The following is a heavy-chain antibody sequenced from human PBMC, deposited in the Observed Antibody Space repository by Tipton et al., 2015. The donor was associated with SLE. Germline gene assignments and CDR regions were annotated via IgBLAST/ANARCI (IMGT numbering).Heavy chain of an antibody. CDR1: GGSISSYY. CDR2: IYTSGST. D-gene: IGHD6-13*01. CDR3: ARDMDALPSSSWSGIAH. Sequence: TLSLTCTVSGGSISSYYWSWIRQPPGKGLEWIGYIYTSGSTNYNPSLKSRVTISVDTSKNQFSLKLNSVTAADTAVYYCARDMDALPSSSWSGIAHWGQGILVTVSS. V-gene: IGHV4-4*08. J-gene: IGHJ5*02.